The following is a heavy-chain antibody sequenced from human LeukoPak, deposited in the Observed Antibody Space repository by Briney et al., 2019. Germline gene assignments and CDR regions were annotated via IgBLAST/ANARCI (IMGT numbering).Heavy chain of an antibody. D-gene: IGHD3-16*02. V-gene: IGHV1-2*02. CDR3: ARTITFGGVIVPLGY. CDR2: INPNSGGT. J-gene: IGHJ4*02. Sequence: ASVKVSCKAAGYTFTGYYMHLVRQAPGQGLEWVGWINPNSGGTNYAQKFQGRVTMTRDTSISTAYKELSRLRSDDTAVYYCARTITFGGVIVPLGYWGQGTLVTVSS. CDR1: GYTFTGYY.